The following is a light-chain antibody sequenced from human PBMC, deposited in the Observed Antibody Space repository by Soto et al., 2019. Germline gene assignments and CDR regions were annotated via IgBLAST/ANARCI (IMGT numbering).Light chain of an antibody. V-gene: IGLV2-8*01. J-gene: IGLJ1*01. CDR1: SSDVVGYNY. Sequence: QSVRTQTPSAXAAPGQSGAISCTGTSSDVVGYNYVSWYQQHPGKAPKLMIYEVNKRPSGVPDRFSGSKSGHTASLTVSRLQAEDEADYYCTSYAGSSNVFATWTKVPVL. CDR3: TSYAGSSNV. CDR2: EVN.